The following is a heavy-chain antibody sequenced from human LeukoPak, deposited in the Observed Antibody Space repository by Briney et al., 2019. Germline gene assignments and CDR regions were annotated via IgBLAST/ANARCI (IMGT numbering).Heavy chain of an antibody. V-gene: IGHV1-2*02. J-gene: IGHJ3*02. Sequence: ASVKVSCKASGYTFTGYYMHWVRQAPGQGLEWMGWINPNSGGTNYAQKFQGRVTMTRDTSISTAYMELSRLRSDDTAVYYCARGYDRHPLRAFDIWGQGTMVTVSS. CDR2: INPNSGGT. CDR3: ARGYDRHPLRAFDI. CDR1: GYTFTGYY. D-gene: IGHD3-22*01.